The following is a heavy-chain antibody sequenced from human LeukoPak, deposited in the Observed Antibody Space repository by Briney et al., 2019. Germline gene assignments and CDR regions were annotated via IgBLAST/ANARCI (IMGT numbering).Heavy chain of an antibody. Sequence: SETLSLTCTVSGGSISSYYWSWIRQPPGKGLEWIGYIYYSGSTNYNPSLKSRVTISVDTSKNQFSLKLSSVTAADTAVYYCARVPRYSSSWYALGYFDYWGQGTLVTVSS. J-gene: IGHJ4*02. CDR2: IYYSGST. D-gene: IGHD6-13*01. CDR3: ARVPRYSSSWYALGYFDY. V-gene: IGHV4-59*01. CDR1: GGSISSYY.